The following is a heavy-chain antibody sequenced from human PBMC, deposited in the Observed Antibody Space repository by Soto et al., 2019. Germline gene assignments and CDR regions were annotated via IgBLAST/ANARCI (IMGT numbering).Heavy chain of an antibody. D-gene: IGHD1-1*01. CDR3: ARGWIGRMAFDY. Sequence: PSETLSLTCAVYGGSFSGYYWSWIRQPPGKGLEWIGEINHSGSTNYNPSLKSRVTISVDTSKNQFSLKLSSVTAADTAVYYCARGWIGRMAFDYWGQGTLVTVSS. CDR2: INHSGST. V-gene: IGHV4-34*01. CDR1: GGSFSGYY. J-gene: IGHJ4*02.